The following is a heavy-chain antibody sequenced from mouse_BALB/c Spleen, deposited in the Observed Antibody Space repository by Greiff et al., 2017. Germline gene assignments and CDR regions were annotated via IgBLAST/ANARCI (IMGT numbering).Heavy chain of an antibody. CDR1: GFTFSSYG. CDR3: ARHGGLRRNYFDY. V-gene: IGHV5-6-3*01. D-gene: IGHD2-4*01. J-gene: IGHJ2*01. CDR2: INSNGGST. Sequence: DVMLVESGGGLVQPGGSLKLSCAASGFTFSSYGMSWVRQTPDKRLELVATINSNGGSTYYPDSVKGRFTISRDNAKNTLYLQMSSLKSEDTAMYYCARHGGLRRNYFDYWGQGTTLTVSS.